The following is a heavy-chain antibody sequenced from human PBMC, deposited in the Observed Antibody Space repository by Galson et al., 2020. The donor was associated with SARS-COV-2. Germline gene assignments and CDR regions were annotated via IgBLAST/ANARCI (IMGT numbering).Heavy chain of an antibody. V-gene: IGHV3-33*01. Sequence: GGSLRLSCAASGFTFSSYGMHWVRQAPGKGLEWVAVIWYDGSNKYYADSVKGRFTISRDNSKNTLYLQMNSLSAEDTAVYYCARGANWFDPWGQGTLVTVSS. CDR3: ARGANWFDP. CDR2: IWYDGSNK. J-gene: IGHJ5*02. CDR1: GFTFSSYG.